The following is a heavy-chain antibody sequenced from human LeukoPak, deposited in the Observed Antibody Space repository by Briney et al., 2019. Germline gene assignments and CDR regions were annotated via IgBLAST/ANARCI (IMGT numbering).Heavy chain of an antibody. CDR2: ISGSGGRT. Sequence: PGGSWGSSCEALGLTFGTYAMGWVGKAQGRGLGGSSTISGSGGRTYYADSVKGRFTISRDKSKNTLYLQMNRLRAEDTAVYNCAKDYSGSYYALDYWGQGTLVTVSS. CDR3: AKDYSGSYYALDY. D-gene: IGHD1-26*01. V-gene: IGHV3-23*01. CDR1: GLTFGTYA. J-gene: IGHJ4*02.